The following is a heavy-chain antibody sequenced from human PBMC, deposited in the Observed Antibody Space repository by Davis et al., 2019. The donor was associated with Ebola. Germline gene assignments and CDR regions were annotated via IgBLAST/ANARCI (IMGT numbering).Heavy chain of an antibody. V-gene: IGHV1-24*01. CDR3: ARSSAGVGATTTP. Sequence: AASVKVSCKVSGYTLTELSMHWVRQAPGKGLEWMGGFDPEDGETIYAQKFQGRVTITADKSTSTAYMELSSLRSEDTAVYYCARSSAGVGATTTPWGQGTLVTVSS. CDR2: FDPEDGET. J-gene: IGHJ5*02. CDR1: GYTLTELS. D-gene: IGHD1-26*01.